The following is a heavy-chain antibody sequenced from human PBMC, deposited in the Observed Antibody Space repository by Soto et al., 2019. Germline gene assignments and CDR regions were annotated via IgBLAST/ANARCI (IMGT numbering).Heavy chain of an antibody. D-gene: IGHD3-3*01. CDR1: GFTFSSYW. CDR3: ARGGFWNGYSEISH. Sequence: PGGSLRLSCTASGFTFSSYWMHWVRQAPGKGLVWVSRLNSDGSSTSYADSVKGRFTISRDDAKNTLYLQMNSLRAEDTAVYYCARGGFWNGYSEISHWGQGTLVTVSS. V-gene: IGHV3-74*01. J-gene: IGHJ4*02. CDR2: LNSDGSST.